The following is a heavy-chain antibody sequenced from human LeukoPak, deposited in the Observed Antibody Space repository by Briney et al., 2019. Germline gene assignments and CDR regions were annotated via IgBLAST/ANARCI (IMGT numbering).Heavy chain of an antibody. CDR3: ARDGMGGIKAFDM. J-gene: IGHJ3*02. Sequence: GGSLRLSCAASGFTFCRVLMSWARQAPGKGLEWVANIKHDGSQKYYVDSAKGRFTISRDNAKNSVYLQMNSLTAEDTAVYYCARDGMGGIKAFDMWGQGTMVTVSS. CDR2: IKHDGSQK. CDR1: GFTFCRVL. D-gene: IGHD3-10*01. V-gene: IGHV3-7*05.